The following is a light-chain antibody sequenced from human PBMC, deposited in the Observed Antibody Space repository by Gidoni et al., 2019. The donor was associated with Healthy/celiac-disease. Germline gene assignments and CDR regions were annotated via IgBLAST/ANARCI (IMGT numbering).Light chain of an antibody. CDR3: QQYNSLWT. J-gene: IGKJ1*01. V-gene: IGKV1-5*03. CDR2: KES. Sequence: DIQMTQSPSTLSASVGDRVTITCRASQSISSWLAWYQQQPGKPPKLLIYKESSLESGVTSRFSGSGSGTEFTITISSLQHDDFANYYCQQYNSLWTFGQGTKVEIK. CDR1: QSISSW.